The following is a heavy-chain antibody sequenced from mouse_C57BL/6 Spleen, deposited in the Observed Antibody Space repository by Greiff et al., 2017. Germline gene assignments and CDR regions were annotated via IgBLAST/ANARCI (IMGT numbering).Heavy chain of an antibody. CDR2: INPSSGYT. CDR1: GYTFTSYT. Sequence: QVQLKQSGAELARPGASVKMSCKASGYTFTSYTMHWVKQRPGQGLEWIGYINPSSGYTKYNQKFKDKATLTADKSSSTAYMQLSSLTSEDSAVYYCARERAQGFDYWGQGTTLTVSS. CDR3: ARERAQGFDY. V-gene: IGHV1-4*01. J-gene: IGHJ2*01. D-gene: IGHD3-1*01.